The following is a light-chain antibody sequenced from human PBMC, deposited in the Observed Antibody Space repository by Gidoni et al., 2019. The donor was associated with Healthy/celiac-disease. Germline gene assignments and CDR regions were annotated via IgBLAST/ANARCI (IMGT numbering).Light chain of an antibody. CDR1: QSIRSW. V-gene: IGKV1-5*03. J-gene: IGKJ1*01. Sequence: DIQMTQSPSTLSASVRARVTITCRASQSIRSWLAWYQQKPGKAPKLLIDMASSLESGVPSRFSGSGSGTEFTLTISSLQPEDVATYYCQQYNSYSRTLGQGTKVEIK. CDR3: QQYNSYSRT. CDR2: MAS.